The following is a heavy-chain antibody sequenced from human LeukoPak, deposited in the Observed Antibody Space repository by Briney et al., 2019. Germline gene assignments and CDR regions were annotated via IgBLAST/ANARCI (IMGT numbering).Heavy chain of an antibody. Sequence: PSETLSLTCTVSGYAITSGGFSWNWIRQPPGKGLEWIGCIYDRGPAYYNPSLKSRFTISVDRPKNQFFLNVTSLTAADTAVYYCARSRQASGLFNSWGXXTLVVVSS. CDR3: ARSRQASGLFNS. CDR1: GYAITSGGFS. CDR2: IYDRGPA. D-gene: IGHD3-10*01. J-gene: IGHJ5*01. V-gene: IGHV4-30-2*01.